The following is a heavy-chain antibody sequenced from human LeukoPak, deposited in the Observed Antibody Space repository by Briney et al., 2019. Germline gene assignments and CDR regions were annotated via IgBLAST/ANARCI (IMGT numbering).Heavy chain of an antibody. V-gene: IGHV3-15*01. D-gene: IGHD3-22*01. CDR3: TTGVRDSSGYYNFDY. Sequence: KTGGSLRLSCAASGFTFSNAWMNWVRQSPGKGLEWVGRIKSKTDGGTIDYGAPVKGRFTISRDDSKNTLFLQMNSLKTEDTAMYHCTTGVRDSSGYYNFDYWGQGTLVTVSS. CDR2: IKSKTDGGTI. CDR1: GFTFSNAW. J-gene: IGHJ4*02.